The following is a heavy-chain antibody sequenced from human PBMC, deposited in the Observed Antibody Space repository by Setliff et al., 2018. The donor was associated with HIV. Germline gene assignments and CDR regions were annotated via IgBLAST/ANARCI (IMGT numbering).Heavy chain of an antibody. CDR1: GGSFSGYY. CDR2: IVDSGAT. J-gene: IGHJ6*02. Sequence: PSETLSLTCAVYGGSFSGYYWSWIRQSPGKGLEWIGEIVDSGATTYNPSLKSRVTILLDTSKKQFSLKLNSVTAADTAVYYCARDFTYDNSGSLTGYGMDVWGQGTAVTVSS. D-gene: IGHD3-22*01. CDR3: ARDFTYDNSGSLTGYGMDV. V-gene: IGHV4-34*12.